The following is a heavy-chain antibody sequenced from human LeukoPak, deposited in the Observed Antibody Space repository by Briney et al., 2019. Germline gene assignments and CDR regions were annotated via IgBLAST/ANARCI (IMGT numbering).Heavy chain of an antibody. D-gene: IGHD5-12*01. Sequence: PSETLSLTCTVSGGSISGYYWSWIRQPPGKGLEWIGFVYDTGRTTYPAKTNYNPSLAGRVTMSMDTSKNQFSLKLSSVTAADSAVYFCARGHGYNNGYPYFDSWGQGTLVSVSS. V-gene: IGHV4-59*01. CDR3: ARGHGYNNGYPYFDS. CDR2: VYDTGRT. CDR1: GGSISGYY. J-gene: IGHJ4*02.